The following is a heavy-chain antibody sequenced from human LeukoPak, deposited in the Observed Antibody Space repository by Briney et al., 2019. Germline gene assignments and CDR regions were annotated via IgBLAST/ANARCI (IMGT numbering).Heavy chain of an antibody. CDR1: GGSISSSSYY. V-gene: IGHV4-39*07. CDR2: IYYSGST. CDR3: ARAGYSSSWIDY. D-gene: IGHD6-13*01. Sequence: SETLSLTCTVSGGSISSSSYYWGWIRQPPGKGLEWIGSIYYSGSTYYNPSLKSRVTISVDTSKNQFSLKLSSVTAADTAVLYCARAGYSSSWIDYWGQGTLVTVSS. J-gene: IGHJ4*02.